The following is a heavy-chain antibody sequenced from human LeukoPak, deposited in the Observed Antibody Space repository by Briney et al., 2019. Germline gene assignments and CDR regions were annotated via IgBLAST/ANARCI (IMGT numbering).Heavy chain of an antibody. CDR2: INPNSGGT. D-gene: IGHD3-22*01. J-gene: IGHJ6*03. CDR1: GYTFTGYY. Sequence: ASVKVSCKASGYTFTGYYMHWVRQAPGQGLEWMGRINPNSGGTNYAQKFQGRVTMTRGTSISTAYMELSRLRSDDTAVYYCARDRDYDSSGYGYYYMDVWGKGTTVTVSS. CDR3: ARDRDYDSSGYGYYYMDV. V-gene: IGHV1-2*06.